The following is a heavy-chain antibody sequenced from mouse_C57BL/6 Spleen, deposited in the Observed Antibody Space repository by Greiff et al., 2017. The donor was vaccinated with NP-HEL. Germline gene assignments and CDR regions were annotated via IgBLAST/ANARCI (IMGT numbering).Heavy chain of an antibody. V-gene: IGHV5-4*01. Sequence: DVMLVESGGGLVKPGGSLKLSCAASGFTFSSYAMSWVRQTPEKRLEWVATISDGGSYTYYPDNVKGRFTISRDNAKNNLYLQMSHLKSEDTAMYYCARDQEIYYYGSYYFDYWGQGTTLTVSS. J-gene: IGHJ2*01. CDR3: ARDQEIYYYGSYYFDY. CDR1: GFTFSSYA. D-gene: IGHD1-1*01. CDR2: ISDGGSYT.